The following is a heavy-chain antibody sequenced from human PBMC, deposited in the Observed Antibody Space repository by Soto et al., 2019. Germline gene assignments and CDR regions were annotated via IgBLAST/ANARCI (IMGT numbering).Heavy chain of an antibody. V-gene: IGHV4-31*03. D-gene: IGHD3-9*01. CDR1: GGSISSGTSY. CDR3: ARAPETLSIFGLPLPYFIHY. Sequence: PSETLSLTCTVSGGSISSGTSYWSWIRQRPGKGLEWIGYIFYSGSFYYTPPLRGRVMILADTSKNQFTLRLSSVTAADTAVYYCARAPETLSIFGLPLPYFIHYSGQATLVTVSS. CDR2: IFYSGSF. J-gene: IGHJ4*02.